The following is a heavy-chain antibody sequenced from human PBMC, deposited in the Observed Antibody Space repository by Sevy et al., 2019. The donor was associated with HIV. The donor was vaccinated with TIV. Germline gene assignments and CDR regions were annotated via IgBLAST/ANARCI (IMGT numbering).Heavy chain of an antibody. CDR3: AREIIHWFDP. D-gene: IGHD3-10*01. J-gene: IGHJ5*02. Sequence: GGSLRLSCAASGFIFYTFGMHWVRQAPGKGLEWVAVISYDGSNKYYADSVKGRFTISRDNSKNTLYLLMNGLRAEDTAVYYCAREIIHWFDPWGQGTLVTVSS. CDR1: GFIFYTFG. CDR2: ISYDGSNK. V-gene: IGHV3-33*01.